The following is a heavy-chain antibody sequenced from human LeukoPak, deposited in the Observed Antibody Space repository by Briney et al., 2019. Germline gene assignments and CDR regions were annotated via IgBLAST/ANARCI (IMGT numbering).Heavy chain of an antibody. CDR3: SQGSAQYYDY. D-gene: IGHD2/OR15-2a*01. V-gene: IGHV3-15*07. J-gene: IGHJ4*02. Sequence: GGSLRLSSAVSGLTLSNVWMNWVRQAPGKGLEWVGRIKSKSAGGTTDFAAPVKGRFTISRDDSKNTLYLQMNSLTSDDTGVYYCSQGSAQYYDYWGQGTLVTVSS. CDR1: GLTLSNVW. CDR2: IKSKSAGGTT.